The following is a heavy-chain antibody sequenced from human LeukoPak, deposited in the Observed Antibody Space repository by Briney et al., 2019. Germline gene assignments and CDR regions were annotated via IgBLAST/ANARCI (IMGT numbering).Heavy chain of an antibody. CDR3: ARAPIGSGVVHPIFDY. D-gene: IGHD3-3*01. V-gene: IGHV4-30-4*01. Sequence: SQTLSLTCTVSGGSISSGDYYWSWIRQPPGKGLEWIGYIYYSGSTYYNPSLKSRVTISVDTSKNQFSLKLSSVTAADTAVYYCARAPIGSGVVHPIFDYWGQGTLVTVSS. CDR2: IYYSGST. CDR1: GGSISSGDYY. J-gene: IGHJ4*02.